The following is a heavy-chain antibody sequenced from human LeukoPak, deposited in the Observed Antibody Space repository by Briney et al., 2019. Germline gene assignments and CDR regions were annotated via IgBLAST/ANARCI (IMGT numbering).Heavy chain of an antibody. V-gene: IGHV3-53*01. D-gene: IGHD3-16*01. Sequence: PGGSLTLSCAASGFTVSSNYMSWVRQAPGKGLEWVSVIYSGGSTFYADSVKGRFTISRDNSKNTLYLQMNSLRAEDTAVYYCATWGRALGGAFDMLGEKSMVTVSS. J-gene: IGHJ3*02. CDR1: GFTVSSNY. CDR2: IYSGGST. CDR3: ATWGRALGGAFDM.